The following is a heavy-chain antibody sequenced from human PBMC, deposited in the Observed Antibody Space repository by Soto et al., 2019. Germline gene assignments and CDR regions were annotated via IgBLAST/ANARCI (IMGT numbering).Heavy chain of an antibody. CDR1: GYTFTSYY. D-gene: IGHD1-26*01. CDR3: AREGNIVGATDY. Sequence: GASVNVSCKASGYTFTSYYMHWVRQAPGQGLEWMGIINPSGGSTSYAQKFQGRVTMTRDTSTSTVYMELSSLRSEDTAVYYCAREGNIVGATDYWGQGTLVTVSS. V-gene: IGHV1-46*01. CDR2: INPSGGST. J-gene: IGHJ4*02.